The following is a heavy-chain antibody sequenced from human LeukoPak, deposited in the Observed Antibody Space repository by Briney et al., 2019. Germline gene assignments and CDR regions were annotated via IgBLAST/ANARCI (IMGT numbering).Heavy chain of an antibody. V-gene: IGHV5-51*01. CDR1: GYSFTSYW. CDR2: IYPGDSDT. CDR3: ARRSYGSSGYYYGIDY. Sequence: GESLKISCKGSGYSFTSYWIGWVRQMPGKGLEWMGIIYPGDSDTRYSPSFQGQVTISADKSISTAYLQWSSLKASDTAMYYCARRSYGSSGYYYGIDYWGQGTLVTVSS. J-gene: IGHJ4*02. D-gene: IGHD3-22*01.